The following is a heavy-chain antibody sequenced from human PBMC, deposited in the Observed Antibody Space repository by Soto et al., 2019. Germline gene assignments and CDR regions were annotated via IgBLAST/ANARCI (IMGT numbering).Heavy chain of an antibody. CDR3: ARVGNPYYYDSSGYFSDSFDY. CDR2: IIPIFGTA. CDR1: GGTFSSYA. Sequence: SVKVSCKASGGTFSSYAISWVRQAPGQGLEWMGGIIPIFGTANYAQKFQGRVTITADESTSTAYMELSSLRSEDTAVYYCARVGNPYYYDSSGYFSDSFDYWGQGALVTVSS. D-gene: IGHD3-22*01. V-gene: IGHV1-69*13. J-gene: IGHJ4*02.